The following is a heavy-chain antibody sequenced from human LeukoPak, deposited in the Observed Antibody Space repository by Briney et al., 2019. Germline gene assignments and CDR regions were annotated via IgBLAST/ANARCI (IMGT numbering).Heavy chain of an antibody. CDR2: IYSDNT. Sequence: TGGSLRLSCTVSGFTVSSNSMSWVRQAPGKGLEWVSFIYSDNTHYSDSVKGRFTISRDNSKNTLYLQTNSLRAEDTAVYYCARRAGAYSHPYDYWGQGTLVTVSS. J-gene: IGHJ4*02. V-gene: IGHV3-53*01. D-gene: IGHD4/OR15-4a*01. CDR1: GFTVSSNS. CDR3: ARRAGAYSHPYDY.